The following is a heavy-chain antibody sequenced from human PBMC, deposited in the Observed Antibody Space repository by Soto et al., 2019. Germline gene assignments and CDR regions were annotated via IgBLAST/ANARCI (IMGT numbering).Heavy chain of an antibody. CDR1: GGSINTNYYY. V-gene: IGHV4-39*07. CDR3: ARHYGSGSPFDY. D-gene: IGHD3-10*01. CDR2: VSFSGTT. J-gene: IGHJ4*02. Sequence: SETLSLTCTVSGGSINTNYYYWGWVRQPPGKGLEWIGSVSFSGTTYYSPSLKSRVTTSIDKSISTAYLQWSSLKASDTAMYYCARHYGSGSPFDYWGQGTLVTVSS.